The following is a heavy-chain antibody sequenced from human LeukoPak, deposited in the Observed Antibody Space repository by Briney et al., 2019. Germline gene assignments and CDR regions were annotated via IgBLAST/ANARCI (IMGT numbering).Heavy chain of an antibody. CDR2: IIPIFGTA. CDR1: GGTFSSYA. CDR3: AREYSSLSNRRREFGY. J-gene: IGHJ4*02. V-gene: IGHV1-69*05. D-gene: IGHD6-13*01. Sequence: ASVKVSCKASGGTFSSYAISWVRQAPGQGLEWMGRIIPIFGTANYAQKFQGRVTMTRDTSISTAYMELSRPRSDDTAVYYCAREYSSLSNRRREFGYWGQGTLVTVSS.